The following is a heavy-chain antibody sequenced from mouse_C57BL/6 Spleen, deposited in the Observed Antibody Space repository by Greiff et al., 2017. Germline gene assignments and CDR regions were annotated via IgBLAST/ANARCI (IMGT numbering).Heavy chain of an antibody. CDR3: ARRDYYGSSSYYFDY. V-gene: IGHV5-6*02. D-gene: IGHD1-1*01. J-gene: IGHJ2*01. Sequence: DVKLVESGGDLVKPGGSLKLSCAASGFTFSSYGMSWVRQTPDKRLEWVATISSGGSYTYYPDSVKGRFTISRDNAKNTLYLQMSSLKSEDTAMYYCARRDYYGSSSYYFDYWGQGTTLTVSS. CDR1: GFTFSSYG. CDR2: ISSGGSYT.